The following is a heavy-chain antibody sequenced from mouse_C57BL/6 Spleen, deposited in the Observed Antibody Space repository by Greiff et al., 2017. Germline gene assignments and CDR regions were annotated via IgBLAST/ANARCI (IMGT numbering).Heavy chain of an antibody. CDR1: GYTFTSYW. Sequence: QVQLKESGAELAKPGASVKLSCKASGYTFTSYWMHWVKQRPGQGLEWIGYINPSSGYTKYNQKFKDKATLTADKSSSTAYMQLSSLTSEDSAVYNCAIYPHYYDNSTSYWYVDVWDTGTTVTVSS. D-gene: IGHD1-1*01. J-gene: IGHJ1*03. CDR3: AIYPHYYDNSTSYWYVDV. V-gene: IGHV1-7*01. CDR2: INPSSGYT.